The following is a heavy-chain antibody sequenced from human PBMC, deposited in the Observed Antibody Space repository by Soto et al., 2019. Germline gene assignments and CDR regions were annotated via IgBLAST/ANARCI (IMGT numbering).Heavy chain of an antibody. CDR3: VRANAHGFSNWFDR. V-gene: IGHV1-2*02. J-gene: IGHJ5*02. CDR2: INPHSGHT. D-gene: IGHD3-10*01. Sequence: ASVKVSCKASGYIFTTNDIHWVRQAPGQGLEWLGWINPHSGHTNYAQKFLGRVTMSADTSASTAYMDLARLKSDDTAVYYCVRANAHGFSNWFDRWGRGNLVTVSS. CDR1: GYIFTTND.